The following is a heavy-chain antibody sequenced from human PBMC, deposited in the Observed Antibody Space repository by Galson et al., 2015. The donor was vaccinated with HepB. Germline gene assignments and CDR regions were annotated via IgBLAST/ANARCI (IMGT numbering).Heavy chain of an antibody. CDR1: GFTFSIYG. CDR3: TKAGISGSYRNYFEY. D-gene: IGHD1-26*01. CDR2: ISHDGSNN. V-gene: IGHV3-30*18. Sequence: SLRLSCAASGFTFSIYGMHWVRQAPGKGLEWVAVISHDGSNNYYADSVKGRFTISRDNSKNTLYLQMNSLRAEDTAIYYCTKAGISGSYRNYFEYWGQGTLVTVSS. J-gene: IGHJ4*02.